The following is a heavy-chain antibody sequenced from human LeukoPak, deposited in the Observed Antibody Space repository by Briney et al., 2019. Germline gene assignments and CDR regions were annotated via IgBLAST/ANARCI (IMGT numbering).Heavy chain of an antibody. CDR3: ARDAGYSSSWYGWFDP. CDR2: IKQDGSEK. Sequence: GGSLRLSCAASGFTFSSYWMSWVRQAPGKGLEWVANIKQDGSEKYYVDSVKGRFTISRDNAKNSLYLQMNSLRAEDTAVYYCARDAGYSSSWYGWFDPWGQGTLVTVSS. V-gene: IGHV3-7*01. D-gene: IGHD6-13*01. CDR1: GFTFSSYW. J-gene: IGHJ5*02.